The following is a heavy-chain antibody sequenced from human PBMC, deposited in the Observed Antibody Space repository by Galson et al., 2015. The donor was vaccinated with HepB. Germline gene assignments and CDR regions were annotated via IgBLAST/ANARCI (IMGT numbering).Heavy chain of an antibody. CDR1: GFAFDTHA. Sequence: SLRLSCAASGFAFDTHAMSWVRQAPGRGLEWISCISGNGDSTFYADSVKGRFTVARDNSNNMLYLQMNSLRAEDAGLYCCAKGYGLFDSWGQGILVTVS. D-gene: IGHD5-18*01. V-gene: IGHV3-23*01. CDR2: ISGNGDST. CDR3: AKGYGLFDS. J-gene: IGHJ5*01.